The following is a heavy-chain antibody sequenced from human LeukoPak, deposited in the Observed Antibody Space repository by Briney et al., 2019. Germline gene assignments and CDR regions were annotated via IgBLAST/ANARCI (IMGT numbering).Heavy chain of an antibody. J-gene: IGHJ4*02. CDR1: GGSISSYY. V-gene: IGHV4-59*01. Sequence: PSETLSLACTVSGGSISSYYWSWLRQPPGKGLEWIGYIYYSGSTNYNLSLKSRVTISVDTSKNQFSLKLSSVTAADTAVYYCARVIAPADDYGEGAQYDYWGQGTLVTVSS. D-gene: IGHD4-17*01. CDR2: IYYSGST. CDR3: ARVIAPADDYGEGAQYDY.